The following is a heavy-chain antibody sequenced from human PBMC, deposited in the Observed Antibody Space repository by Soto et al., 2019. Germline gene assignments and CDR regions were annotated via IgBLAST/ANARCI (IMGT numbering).Heavy chain of an antibody. CDR1: GGSISSSSYY. V-gene: IGHV4-39*01. CDR2: IYYSGST. J-gene: IGHJ4*02. Sequence: SETLSLTCTVSGGSISSSSYYWGWIRQPPGKGLEWIGSIYYSGSTYYNPSLKSRVTISVDTSKNQFSLKLSSVTAAETAVYYCARRQSSSWYGLWGQGTLVTVS. D-gene: IGHD6-13*01. CDR3: ARRQSSSWYGL.